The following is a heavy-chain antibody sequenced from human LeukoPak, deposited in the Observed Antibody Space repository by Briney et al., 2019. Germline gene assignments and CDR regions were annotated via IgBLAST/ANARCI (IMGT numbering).Heavy chain of an antibody. CDR3: ARDETEYYYGSGSYYPHYFDY. D-gene: IGHD3-10*01. CDR1: GGSISSYY. V-gene: IGHV4-59*01. J-gene: IGHJ4*02. Sequence: SETLSLACTVSGGSISSYYWSWIRQPPGKGLEWIGYIYYSGSTNYNPSLKSRVTISVDTSKNQFSLKLSSVTAADTAVYYCARDETEYYYGSGSYYPHYFDYWGQGTLVTVSS. CDR2: IYYSGST.